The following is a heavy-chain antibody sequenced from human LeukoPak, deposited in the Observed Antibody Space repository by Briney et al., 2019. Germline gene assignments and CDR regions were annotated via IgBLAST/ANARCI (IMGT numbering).Heavy chain of an antibody. CDR3: ANFDGDSQAFHI. V-gene: IGHV3-30*18. CDR1: GFTFTNYN. Sequence: GGSLRLSCAASGFTFTNYNMHWVRQTPGKGLQWVAAILYDGSKKYYADSVKGRFSVYRDNSDYTLYLQMNNLKTEDTALYSCANFDGDSQAFHIWGLGTMVTVSS. CDR2: ILYDGSKK. J-gene: IGHJ3*02. D-gene: IGHD3-9*01.